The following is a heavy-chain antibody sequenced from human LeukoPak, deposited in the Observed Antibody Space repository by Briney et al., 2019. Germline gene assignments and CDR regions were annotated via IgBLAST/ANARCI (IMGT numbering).Heavy chain of an antibody. CDR1: GFTFSSYW. CDR3: ARELLRYFDWLTDAFDI. J-gene: IGHJ3*02. CDR2: IKQDGSEK. Sequence: PGGSLRLSCAASGFTFSSYWMSWVRQAPGRGLEWVANIKQDGSEKYYVDPVKGRFTISRDNAKNSLYLQMNSLRAEDTAVYYCARELLRYFDWLTDAFDIWGQGTMVTVSS. V-gene: IGHV3-7*01. D-gene: IGHD3-9*01.